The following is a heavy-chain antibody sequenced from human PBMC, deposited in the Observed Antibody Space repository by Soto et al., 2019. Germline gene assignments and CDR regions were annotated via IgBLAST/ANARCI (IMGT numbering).Heavy chain of an antibody. D-gene: IGHD2-8*01. V-gene: IGHV3-30*18. CDR3: AKDLRYCTNGVCYPVDYYYYGMDV. J-gene: IGHJ6*02. Sequence: GGSLRLSCAASGFTFSSYGMHWVRQAPGKGLEWVAVISYDGSNKYYADSVKGRFTISRDNSKNTLYLQMNSLRAEDTAVYYCAKDLRYCTNGVCYPVDYYYYGMDVWGQGTAVTVSS. CDR2: ISYDGSNK. CDR1: GFTFSSYG.